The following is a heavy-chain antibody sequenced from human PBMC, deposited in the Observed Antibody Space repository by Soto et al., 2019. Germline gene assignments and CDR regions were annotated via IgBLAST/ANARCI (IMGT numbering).Heavy chain of an antibody. CDR3: ARVATLLRYFDWVLSNYWFDP. CDR2: IIPIFGTA. D-gene: IGHD3-9*01. CDR1: RGTFSSYA. V-gene: IGHV1-69*01. Sequence: VNVSCKASRGTFSSYAISWVRQAPGQGLEWMGGIIPIFGTANYAQKFQGRVTITADESTSTAYMELSSLRSEDTAVYYCARVATLLRYFDWVLSNYWFDPWGQGTLVTGSS. J-gene: IGHJ5*02.